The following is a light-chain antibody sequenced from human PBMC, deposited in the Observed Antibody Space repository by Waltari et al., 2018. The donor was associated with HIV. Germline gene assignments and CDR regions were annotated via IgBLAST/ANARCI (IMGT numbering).Light chain of an antibody. CDR2: DVT. V-gene: IGLV2-11*01. J-gene: IGLJ3*02. CDR1: SSDIGDYNY. CDR3: CSFAGSYTLV. Sequence: QSALTQPRSVSGSPGQSVTISCTGTSSDIGDYNYVSWYQQHPGKAPKLMIYDVTKRPAGVPDRFSGSKSGNTASLTISGLQAEDEAAYYCCSFAGSYTLVFGEGTKLTVL.